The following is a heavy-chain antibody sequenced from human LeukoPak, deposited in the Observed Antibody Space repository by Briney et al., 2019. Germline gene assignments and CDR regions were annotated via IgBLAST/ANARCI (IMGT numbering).Heavy chain of an antibody. D-gene: IGHD6-19*01. CDR3: VKDVAVAVVFRFDP. J-gene: IGHJ5*02. CDR1: GFTFSSYA. CDR2: ISGSGGST. V-gene: IGHV3-23*01. Sequence: PGGSLRLSCAASGFTFSSYAMSWVRQAPGKGLEWVSAISGSGGSTYYADSVKGRFTISRDNSKNTLYLQMNSLRAEDTAVYYCVKDVAVAVVFRFDPWGQGTLVTVSS.